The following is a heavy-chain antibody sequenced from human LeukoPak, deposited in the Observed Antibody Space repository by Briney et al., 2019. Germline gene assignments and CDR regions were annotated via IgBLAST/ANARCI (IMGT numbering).Heavy chain of an antibody. CDR3: ARPLRSYHYYMDV. V-gene: IGHV4-34*01. CDR1: GGSFSGYY. Sequence: SETLSLTCAVYGGSFSGYYWSWIRQPPGKGLEWIGEINHSGSTNYNPSLKSRVTISVDTSKNQLSLKLSSVTAADTAVYYCARPLRSYHYYMDVWGEGTTVIISS. CDR2: INHSGST. J-gene: IGHJ6*03.